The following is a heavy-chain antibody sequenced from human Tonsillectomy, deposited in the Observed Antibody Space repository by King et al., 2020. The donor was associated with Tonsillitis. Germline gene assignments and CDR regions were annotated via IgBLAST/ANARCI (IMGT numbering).Heavy chain of an antibody. CDR3: AKELGDEVGDGFDI. D-gene: IGHD1-26*01. J-gene: IGHJ3*02. CDR2: ISGRGGRT. Sequence: VQLVESGGGLVQPGGSLRLSCAASGFPFNNYAMSWVRQPPGKGLEWVSAISGRGGRTYYADSVKGRFTISRDNSKNTQYLQMNSLRVEDTAVYYCAKELGDEVGDGFDIWGQGTMVTVSS. V-gene: IGHV3-23*04. CDR1: GFPFNNYA.